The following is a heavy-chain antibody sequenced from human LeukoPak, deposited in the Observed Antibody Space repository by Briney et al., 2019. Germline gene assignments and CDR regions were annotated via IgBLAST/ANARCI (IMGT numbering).Heavy chain of an antibody. CDR1: GYPFTTWE. CDR3: ARGPRDDP. CDR2: VHPNGGNT. J-gene: IGHJ5*02. V-gene: IGHV1-8*01. Sequence: ASVKVSCKTSGYPFTTWEINWVRQAAGQGLEWMGWVHPNGGNTAYAQKFQGRVTMTRDTSISTAYMELSGLTSDDTAVYFCARGPRDDPWGQGTLVTVSS.